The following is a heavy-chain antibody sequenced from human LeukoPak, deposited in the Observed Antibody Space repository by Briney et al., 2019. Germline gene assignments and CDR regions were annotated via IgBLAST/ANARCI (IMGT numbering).Heavy chain of an antibody. Sequence: GGSLRLSCAASGFSFSSYWMSWVRQAPGKGLEWVANIKQDEGEKYYVDPVRGRFTISRDNAKNSLYLQMNSQRAEDTAVYYCAREASLNYMDVWGKGTTVTVSS. CDR3: AREASLNYMDV. J-gene: IGHJ6*03. CDR2: IKQDEGEK. V-gene: IGHV3-7*01. CDR1: GFSFSSYW.